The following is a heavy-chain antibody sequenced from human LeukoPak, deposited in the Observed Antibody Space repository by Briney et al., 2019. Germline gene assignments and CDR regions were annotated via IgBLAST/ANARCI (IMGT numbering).Heavy chain of an antibody. Sequence: SETLSLTCTFNGGSISSYYWSSIRQPPGKGLEWIGYIYYSGSTNYNPSLKSRVTISVDTSKIQFSLKLSSVTAADTAVYYSARAGDYYGSGSPQEGYYFDYWGQGTLVTVSS. CDR1: GGSISSYY. D-gene: IGHD3-10*01. CDR2: IYYSGST. J-gene: IGHJ4*02. CDR3: ARAGDYYGSGSPQEGYYFDY. V-gene: IGHV4-59*01.